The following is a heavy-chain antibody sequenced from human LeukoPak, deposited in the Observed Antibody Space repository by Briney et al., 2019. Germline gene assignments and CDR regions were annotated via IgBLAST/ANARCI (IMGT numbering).Heavy chain of an antibody. CDR1: GYTFTSYA. J-gene: IGHJ4*02. V-gene: IGHV1-3*01. Sequence: VVSVKVSCTASGYTFTSYAMHWVRQAPGQRLEWMGWINAGNGNTKYSRKFQGRVTITRDTSASTAYMELSSLRSEDTAVYYCAGIMAGTEFDYWGQGTLVTVSS. CDR2: INAGNGNT. D-gene: IGHD6-19*01. CDR3: AGIMAGTEFDY.